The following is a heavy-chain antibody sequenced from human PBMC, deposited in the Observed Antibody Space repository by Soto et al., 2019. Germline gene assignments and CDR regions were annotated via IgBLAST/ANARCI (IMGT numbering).Heavy chain of an antibody. V-gene: IGHV4-59*01. J-gene: IGHJ4*02. CDR1: GGSISSYY. CDR2: IYYSGST. D-gene: IGHD5-12*01. Sequence: SETLSLTCTVSGGSISSYYWSWIRQPPGKGLEWIGYIYYSGSTNYNPSLKSRVTISVDTSKNQFSLKLSSVTPADTAVYYCARESLGNSRYDGDYFDYWGQGTLVTVSS. CDR3: ARESLGNSRYDGDYFDY.